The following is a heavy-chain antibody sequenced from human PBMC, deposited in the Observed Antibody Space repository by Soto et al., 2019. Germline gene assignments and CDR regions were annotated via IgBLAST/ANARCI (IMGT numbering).Heavy chain of an antibody. V-gene: IGHV1-18*01. CDR1: GYTFNSYG. Sequence: ASVKVSCKASGYTFNSYGISWVRQAPGQGLEWMGWISAYNGATKYLQKLQGRVTMTTDTTARTAYMELRTLTSDDTAVYYCARDNYFDSGSYYKIDHWGQGTLVTVSS. CDR3: ARDNYFDSGSYYKIDH. D-gene: IGHD3-10*01. J-gene: IGHJ4*02. CDR2: ISAYNGAT.